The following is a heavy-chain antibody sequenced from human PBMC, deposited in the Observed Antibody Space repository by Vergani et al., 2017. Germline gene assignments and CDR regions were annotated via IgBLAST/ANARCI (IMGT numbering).Heavy chain of an antibody. CDR2: IYYSGST. CDR3: ATGIAAAVSFDY. Sequence: QVQLQESGPGLVKPSETLSLTCTVSGGSVSSGSYYWSWIRQPPGKGLEWIGYIYYSGSTNYNPSLKSRVTISVDTSKNQFSLKLSSVTAADTAVYYCATGIAAAVSFDYWGQGTLVTVSS. CDR1: GGSVSSGSYY. J-gene: IGHJ4*02. D-gene: IGHD6-13*01. V-gene: IGHV4-61*01.